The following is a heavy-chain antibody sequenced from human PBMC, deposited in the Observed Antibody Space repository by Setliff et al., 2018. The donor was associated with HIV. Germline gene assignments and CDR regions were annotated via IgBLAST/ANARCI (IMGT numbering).Heavy chain of an antibody. V-gene: IGHV4-59*12. CDR3: NIYYYYYMDV. Sequence: SETLSLTCTVSGGSISNDYWHWIRQPPGKGLEWIGYIYYSGSTNYNPSLKSRVTISVDTSKNQFSLKLSSVTAADTAVYYCNIYYYYYMDVWGKGTTVTVSS. J-gene: IGHJ6*03. CDR2: IYYSGST. CDR1: GGSISNDY.